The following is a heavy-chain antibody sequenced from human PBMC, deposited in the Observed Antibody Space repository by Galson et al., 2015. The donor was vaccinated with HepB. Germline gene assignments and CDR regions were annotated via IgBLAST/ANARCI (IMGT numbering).Heavy chain of an antibody. CDR1: GFTFSSYW. CDR3: ARDLSRLVRDDALDY. J-gene: IGHJ4*02. CDR2: IKQDGSEK. Sequence: SLRLSCAASGFTFSSYWMSWVRQAPGKGLEWVANIKQDGSEKYYVDSVKGRSTISRDNAKNSLYLQMNSLRAEDTAVYYCARDLSRLVRDDALDYWGQGTLVTVSS. D-gene: IGHD6-19*01. V-gene: IGHV3-7*03.